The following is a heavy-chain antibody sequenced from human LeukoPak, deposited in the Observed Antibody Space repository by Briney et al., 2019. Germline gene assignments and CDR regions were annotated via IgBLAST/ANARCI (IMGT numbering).Heavy chain of an antibody. CDR1: GFTFSSYG. J-gene: IGHJ4*02. D-gene: IGHD2-15*01. CDR2: VSSDGSIK. Sequence: GGSLRLSCVASGFTFSSYGIHWVRQAPGKGLEWVAVVSSDGSIKYNADSVKGRFAISRDNSKNTLYLQMNSLRAEDTAMYFCARDYPDCSGGSCHYYFDYWGQGTPVTVSS. CDR3: ARDYPDCSGGSCHYYFDY. V-gene: IGHV3-30*03.